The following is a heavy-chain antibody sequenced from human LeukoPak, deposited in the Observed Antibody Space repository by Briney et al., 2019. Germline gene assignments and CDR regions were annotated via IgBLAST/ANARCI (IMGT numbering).Heavy chain of an antibody. CDR2: IYTSGST. D-gene: IGHD4-17*01. V-gene: IGHV4-61*02. Sequence: NASQTLSLTCTVSGGSISSGSYYWSWIRQPAGKGLEWIGRIYTSGSTNYNPSLKSRVTISVDTSKNQFSLKLSSVTAADTAVYYCASSYGDYDWYFDLWGRGTLVTVSS. CDR1: GGSISSGSYY. J-gene: IGHJ2*01. CDR3: ASSYGDYDWYFDL.